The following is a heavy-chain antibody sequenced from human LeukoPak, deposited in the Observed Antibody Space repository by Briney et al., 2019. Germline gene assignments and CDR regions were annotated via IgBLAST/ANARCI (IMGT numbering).Heavy chain of an antibody. CDR2: ISGSGGRT. D-gene: IGHD5-12*01. CDR3: AIGPPYGGYSD. V-gene: IGHV3-23*01. CDR1: GFIFTTYA. J-gene: IGHJ4*02. Sequence: PGGSLRLSCAASGFIFTTYAMTWVRQAPGKGPEWVSSISGSGGRTYYADSLKGRFTISRDNSKNTLYLQMNSLRPEDTAVYYCAIGPPYGGYSDWGQGTLVTVSS.